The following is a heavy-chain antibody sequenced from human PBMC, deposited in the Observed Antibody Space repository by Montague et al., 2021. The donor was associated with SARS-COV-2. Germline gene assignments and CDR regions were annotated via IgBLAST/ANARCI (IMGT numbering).Heavy chain of an antibody. J-gene: IGHJ5*02. D-gene: IGHD3-3*01. CDR3: ATGLRFLEWLLLSWFDP. CDR1: GGSISSSSYY. V-gene: IGHV4-39*01. Sequence: SETRSLTCTVSGGSISSSSYYWGWIRQPPGKGLEWIGSMYYSGSTYYNPSLKSRVTISVDTSKNHFSLRLSSVTAADTAVYYCATGLRFLEWLLLSWFDPWGQGTLVTVSS. CDR2: MYYSGST.